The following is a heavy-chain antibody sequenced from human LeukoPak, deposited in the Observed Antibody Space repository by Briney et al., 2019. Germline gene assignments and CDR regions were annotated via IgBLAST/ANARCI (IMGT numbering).Heavy chain of an antibody. CDR1: EFTVYNSY. CDR2: IGGDGGST. D-gene: IGHD1-26*01. J-gene: IGHJ4*02. Sequence: GGSLRLSCAVSEFTVYNSYMSWVRQAPGKGLEWVSAIGGDGGSTDYADSVKGRFTISRDNSKNTLYLQMNSLRAGDTALYYCAKRVGGTPDYWGLGTLVTVSS. CDR3: AKRVGGTPDY. V-gene: IGHV3-23*01.